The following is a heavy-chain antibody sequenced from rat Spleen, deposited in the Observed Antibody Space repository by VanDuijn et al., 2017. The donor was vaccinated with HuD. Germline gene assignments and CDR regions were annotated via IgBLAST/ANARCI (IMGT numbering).Heavy chain of an antibody. CDR3: ARKYNYVDWYFDF. CDR1: GFTFSNYD. CDR2: ISTGGGNT. J-gene: IGHJ1*01. D-gene: IGHD1-4*01. Sequence: EVQLVESDGGLVQPGRSLKLSCAASGFTFSNYDMAWVRQAPTKGLEWVASISTGGGNTYYRDSVKGRFTISRDNAKSTLYLQMDSLRSEDTATYYCARKYNYVDWYFDFWGPGTMVTVSS. V-gene: IGHV5S23*01.